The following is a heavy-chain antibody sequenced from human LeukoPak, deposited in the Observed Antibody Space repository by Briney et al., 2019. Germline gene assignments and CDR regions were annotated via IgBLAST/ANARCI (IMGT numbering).Heavy chain of an antibody. J-gene: IGHJ6*03. CDR2: IKQDGSEK. D-gene: IGHD3-3*01. V-gene: IGHV3-7*01. Sequence: GGSLRLSCAASGFTFSSYWMSWVRQAPGKGLEWVANIKQDGSEKYYVDSVKGRFTISRDNAKDSLYLQMNSLRAEDTAVYYCARVYYDFWSGYYLSPYYMDVWGKGTTVTVSS. CDR1: GFTFSSYW. CDR3: ARVYYDFWSGYYLSPYYMDV.